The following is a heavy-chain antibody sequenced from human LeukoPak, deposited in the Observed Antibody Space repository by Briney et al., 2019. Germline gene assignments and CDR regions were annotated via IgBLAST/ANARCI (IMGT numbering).Heavy chain of an antibody. CDR2: ITTSGATT. V-gene: IGHV3-23*01. J-gene: IGHJ4*02. CDR3: AIMHGYYDGSGYWVQ. D-gene: IGHD3-22*01. CDR1: GFTFSSYG. Sequence: GGSLRLPCAASGFTFSSYGMSWARQAPGKGLEGFSFITTSGATTSYADSVKGRFTISRDNPRNTLYMQMNSLRDEDTALYYCAIMHGYYDGSGYWVQWGQGTLVTVSS.